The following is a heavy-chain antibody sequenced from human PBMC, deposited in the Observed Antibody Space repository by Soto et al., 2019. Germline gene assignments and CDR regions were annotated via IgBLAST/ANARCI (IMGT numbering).Heavy chain of an antibody. D-gene: IGHD3-10*01. Sequence: QVQLVQSGAEVKKPGSSVKVSCKASGGTFSSYAISWVRQAPGQGLEWMVGIIPIFGTANYAQKFQGRVTITADESTSTAYMELSSLRAEDTAVYYCAREARLWSTHYGMDVWGKGTTVTVSS. CDR2: IIPIFGTA. CDR3: AREARLWSTHYGMDV. V-gene: IGHV1-69*01. J-gene: IGHJ6*04. CDR1: GGTFSSYA.